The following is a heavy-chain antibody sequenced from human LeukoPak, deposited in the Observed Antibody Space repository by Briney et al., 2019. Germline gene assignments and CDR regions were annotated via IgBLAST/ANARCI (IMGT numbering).Heavy chain of an antibody. CDR3: AKDRNGWPTNFGS. J-gene: IGHJ4*02. Sequence: GGSLRLSCAASGFTFSTYAVNWVRQAPGKGLEWVSAISSSGGTTYYADSVKGRFSISRDNSKNTLYLRMNSLRAEDTAINYCAKDRNGWPTNFGSWGQGTLVTVSA. CDR2: ISSSGGTT. CDR1: GFTFSTYA. D-gene: IGHD6-19*01. V-gene: IGHV3-23*01.